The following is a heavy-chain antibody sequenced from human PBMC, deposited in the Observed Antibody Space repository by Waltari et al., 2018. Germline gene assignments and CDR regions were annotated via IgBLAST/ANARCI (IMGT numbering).Heavy chain of an antibody. J-gene: IGHJ3*01. CDR3: ARGTAYYRPADVFEF. Sequence: QVHLHESGPGLVRPSETRSLTCGVSGGSINNYYWNWTRQPPGKGLEWIGYVHYGGSTDYNPPLKGRVTMSLDTSRNHLSLRLRSVTAADTAVYYCARGTAYYRPADVFEFWGQGTTVIVSS. CDR1: GGSINNYY. V-gene: IGHV4-59*01. CDR2: VHYGGST. D-gene: IGHD3-10*01.